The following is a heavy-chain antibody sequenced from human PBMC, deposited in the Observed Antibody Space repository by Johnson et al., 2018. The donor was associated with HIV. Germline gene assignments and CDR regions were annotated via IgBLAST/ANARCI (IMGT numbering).Heavy chain of an antibody. J-gene: IGHJ3*02. CDR3: AKVGSSSCYARTRLCAFDI. D-gene: IGHD2-2*01. CDR2: IRYDGSNK. V-gene: IGHV3-30*02. Sequence: QVQLVESGGGLVQPGGSLRLSCAASGFNFSNYGIHWVRQAPGKGLEWVAFIRYDGSNKYYADSMKGRFTISRDNSKNTLYMQMNSLRAEDTAVYYCAKVGSSSCYARTRLCAFDIWGQGTMVTVSS. CDR1: GFNFSNYG.